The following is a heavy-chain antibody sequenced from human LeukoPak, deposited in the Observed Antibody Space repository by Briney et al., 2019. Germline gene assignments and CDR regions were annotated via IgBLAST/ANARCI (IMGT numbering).Heavy chain of an antibody. V-gene: IGHV3-30*18. D-gene: IGHD3-22*01. CDR3: AKDLGHYYDSSGYYPFDY. CDR2: ISYDGSNK. CDR1: GFTFSSYG. J-gene: IGHJ4*02. Sequence: TGGSLRLSCAASGFTFSSYGMHWVRQAPGKGLEWVAVISYDGSNKYYADSVKGRFTISRDNSKNTLYLQMNSLRAEDTAVYYCAKDLGHYYDSSGYYPFDYWGQGTLVTVSS.